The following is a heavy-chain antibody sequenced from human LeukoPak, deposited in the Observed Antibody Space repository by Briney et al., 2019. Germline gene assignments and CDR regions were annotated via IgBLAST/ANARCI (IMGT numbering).Heavy chain of an antibody. CDR3: AKATYGSGSYGWFDP. CDR2: IKQDGSEK. CDR1: GFTFSSYW. V-gene: IGHV3-7*03. D-gene: IGHD3-10*01. J-gene: IGHJ5*02. Sequence: GGSLRLSCAASGFTFSSYWMSWVRQAPGKGLEWVANIKQDGSEKYYVDSVKGRFTISRDNAKNSLYLQMNSLRAEDTALYYCAKATYGSGSYGWFDPWGQGTLVTVSP.